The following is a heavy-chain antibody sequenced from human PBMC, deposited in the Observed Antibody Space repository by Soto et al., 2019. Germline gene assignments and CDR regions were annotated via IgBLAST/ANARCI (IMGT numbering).Heavy chain of an antibody. Sequence: LSLTCTVSGGSISSSSYYWGWIRQPPGKGLEWIGSIYYSGSTYYNPSLKSRVTISVDTSKNQFSLKLSSVTAADTAVYYCASIMITFGGVTRKAPPIDYWGQGTLVTVSS. D-gene: IGHD3-16*01. CDR2: IYYSGST. V-gene: IGHV4-39*01. J-gene: IGHJ4*02. CDR1: GGSISSSSYY. CDR3: ASIMITFGGVTRKAPPIDY.